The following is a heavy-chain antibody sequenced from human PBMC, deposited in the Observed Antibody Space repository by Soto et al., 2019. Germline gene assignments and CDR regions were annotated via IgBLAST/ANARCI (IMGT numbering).Heavy chain of an antibody. CDR3: ARDSILWFGELLNWFDP. J-gene: IGHJ5*02. Sequence: GGSLRLSCASSGFTFSSYGMHWVRQAPGKGLEWVAVIWYDGSNKYYAESVKGRFTISRDNAKNSLYLQMNSLRAEDTAVYYCARDSILWFGELLNWFDPWGQGTLVTVSS. V-gene: IGHV3-33*01. CDR1: GFTFSSYG. D-gene: IGHD3-10*01. CDR2: IWYDGSNK.